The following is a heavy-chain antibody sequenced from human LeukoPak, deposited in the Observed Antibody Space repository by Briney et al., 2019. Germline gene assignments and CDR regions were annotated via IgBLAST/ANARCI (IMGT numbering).Heavy chain of an antibody. CDR3: ARWYSSGWAFDY. D-gene: IGHD6-19*01. V-gene: IGHV4-34*01. CDR2: INHSGST. Sequence: SDTLSLTCAVYGGSFSGYYWSWIRQPPGKGLEWIGEINHSGSTNYNPSLKSRVTISVDTSKNQFSLKLSSVTAADTAVYYCARWYSSGWAFDYWGQGTLVTVSS. J-gene: IGHJ4*02. CDR1: GGSFSGYY.